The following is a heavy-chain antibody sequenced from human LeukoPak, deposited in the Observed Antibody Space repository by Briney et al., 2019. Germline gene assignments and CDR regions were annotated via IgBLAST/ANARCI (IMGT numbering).Heavy chain of an antibody. CDR3: ARDRKGDQYYYYYMDV. V-gene: IGHV3-23*01. CDR1: GFTFSVYA. Sequence: PGGSLRLSCAASGFTFSVYAMTWVRQAPGKGLEWVSAISGSGGSTYYADSVKGRFTISRDNSKNTLYLQMNSLRAEDTAVYYCARDRKGDQYYYYYMDVWGKGTTVTVSS. D-gene: IGHD2-21*02. J-gene: IGHJ6*03. CDR2: ISGSGGST.